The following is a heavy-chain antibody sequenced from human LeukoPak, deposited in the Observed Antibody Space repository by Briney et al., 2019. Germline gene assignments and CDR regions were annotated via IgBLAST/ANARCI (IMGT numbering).Heavy chain of an antibody. D-gene: IGHD1-26*01. J-gene: IGHJ4*02. CDR2: TRNKANSYIT. Sequence: GGSLRLSCAASGFTFSDNFLDWVRQAPGKGLEWVGRTRNKANSYITEYATSVKGRFTISRDDSKNSLYLQMSSLKTDDTAMYYCASIRGTFGYWGQGTLVTVSS. V-gene: IGHV3-72*01. CDR1: GFTFSDNF. CDR3: ASIRGTFGY.